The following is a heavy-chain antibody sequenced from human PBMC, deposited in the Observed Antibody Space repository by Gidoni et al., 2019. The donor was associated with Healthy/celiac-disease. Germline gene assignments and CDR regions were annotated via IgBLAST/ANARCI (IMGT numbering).Heavy chain of an antibody. Sequence: QLQLQESGPGLVKPSETLSLTCPVSGGSISSSSYYWGWIRQPPGKGLEWIGSIYYSGSTYYNPSLKSRVTISVDTSKNQFSLKLSSVTAADTAVYYCARRSFSYFDYWGQGTLVTVSS. V-gene: IGHV4-39*01. D-gene: IGHD3-3*01. J-gene: IGHJ4*02. CDR3: ARRSFSYFDY. CDR1: GGSISSSSYY. CDR2: IYYSGST.